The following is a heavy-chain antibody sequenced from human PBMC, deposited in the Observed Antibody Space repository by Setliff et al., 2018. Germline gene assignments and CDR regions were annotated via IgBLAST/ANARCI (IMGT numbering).Heavy chain of an antibody. CDR1: GYSFSDSA. J-gene: IGHJ4*02. CDR3: SRLVRYCSKTTCQTASGAEV. D-gene: IGHD2-15*01. Sequence: ASVKVSCKASGYSFSDSAVSWVRQAPGQGLEWMGWISVYSGNTNYAQKLQGRVTMTTDATTNTAYMELRGLTSDDTAIYYCSRLVRYCSKTTCQTASGAEVWGQGTLVTVSS. V-gene: IGHV1-18*01. CDR2: ISVYSGNT.